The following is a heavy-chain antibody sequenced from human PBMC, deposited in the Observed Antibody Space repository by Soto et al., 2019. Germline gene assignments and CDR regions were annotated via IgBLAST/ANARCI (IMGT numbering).Heavy chain of an antibody. V-gene: IGHV3-33*01. CDR1: GFTFSSYG. CDR3: AREGGYSSGWYGYYYYYYMDV. J-gene: IGHJ6*03. D-gene: IGHD6-19*01. CDR2: IWYDGSNK. Sequence: QVQLVESGGGVVQPGRSLRLSCAASGFTFSSYGMHWVRQAPGKGLEWVAVIWYDGSNKYYADSVKGRFTISRDNSKNTLYLQMNSLRAEDTAVYYCAREGGYSSGWYGYYYYYYMDVWGKGTMVTVSS.